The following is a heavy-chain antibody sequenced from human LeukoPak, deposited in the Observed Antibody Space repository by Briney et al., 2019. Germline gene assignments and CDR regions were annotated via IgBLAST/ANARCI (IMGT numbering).Heavy chain of an antibody. CDR3: AKGGSGSYYDRFDC. CDR2: ISGGGVAI. Sequence: GGSLRLSCAASGFTFSNHAMSWVRQAPGKGLQWVSAISGGGVAIYYADSVKGRFTISRDNSKSTLYLQMNSLRVEDTAIYYCAKGGSGSYYDRFDCWGQGTLVTVSS. J-gene: IGHJ4*02. D-gene: IGHD6-19*01. V-gene: IGHV3-23*01. CDR1: GFTFSNHA.